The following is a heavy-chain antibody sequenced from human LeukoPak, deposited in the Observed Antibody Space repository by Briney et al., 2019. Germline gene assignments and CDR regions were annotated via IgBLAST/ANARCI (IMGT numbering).Heavy chain of an antibody. J-gene: IGHJ6*02. Sequence: GASVKVSCKASGYTFTTYYISWVRQAPGQGLEWMGWINPNSGGTNYAQKFQGRVTMTRDTSISTAYMELSRLRSDDTAVYYCARGFIVGSPTYGMDVWGQGTTVTVSS. CDR3: ARGFIVGSPTYGMDV. CDR2: INPNSGGT. CDR1: GYTFTTYY. D-gene: IGHD3-16*02. V-gene: IGHV1-2*02.